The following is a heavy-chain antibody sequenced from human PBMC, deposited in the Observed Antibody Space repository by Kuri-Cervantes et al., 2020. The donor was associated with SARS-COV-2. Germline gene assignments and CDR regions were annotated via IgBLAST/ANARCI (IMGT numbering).Heavy chain of an antibody. J-gene: IGHJ3*02. CDR1: GFTFDDYG. Sequence: GGSLRLSCAASGFTFDDYGMSWVRQAPGKGLEWVSGISWNSGSIGYADSVKGRFTISRDNAKNSLYLQMNSLRAEDMALYYCAKGIAAAGVGAFDIWGQGTMVTVSS. V-gene: IGHV3-9*03. D-gene: IGHD6-13*01. CDR3: AKGIAAAGVGAFDI. CDR2: ISWNSGSI.